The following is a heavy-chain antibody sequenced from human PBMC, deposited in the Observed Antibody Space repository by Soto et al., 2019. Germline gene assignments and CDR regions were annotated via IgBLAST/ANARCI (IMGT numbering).Heavy chain of an antibody. D-gene: IGHD5-12*01. J-gene: IGHJ4*02. CDR1: GYTFTSYD. Sequence: ASVKVSCKASGYTFTSYDINWVRQATGQGLEWMGWMNPNSGNTGYAQKFQGRVTMTRNTSISTAYMELSSLRSEDTAVYYCARDRGEDSGYDLSSDYFDYWGQGTLVTVSS. CDR3: ARDRGEDSGYDLSSDYFDY. CDR2: MNPNSGNT. V-gene: IGHV1-8*01.